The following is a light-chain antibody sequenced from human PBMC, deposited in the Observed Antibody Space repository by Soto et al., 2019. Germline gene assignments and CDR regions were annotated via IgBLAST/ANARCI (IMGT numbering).Light chain of an antibody. Sequence: QAVVTQPPSVSGAPGQRITLSCTGGSSNIGAGYDVHWYQQLPGTAPKLLIYANNNRPSGVPDRFSVSKSGTSASLAITGLQAEDEADYYCQSYDSSLSGHVVFGGGTQLTVL. J-gene: IGLJ2*01. V-gene: IGLV1-40*01. CDR3: QSYDSSLSGHVV. CDR1: SSNIGAGYD. CDR2: ANN.